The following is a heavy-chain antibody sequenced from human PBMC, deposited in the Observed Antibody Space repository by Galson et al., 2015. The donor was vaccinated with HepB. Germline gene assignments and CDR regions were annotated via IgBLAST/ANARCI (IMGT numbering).Heavy chain of an antibody. J-gene: IGHJ4*02. CDR3: AKDGIMVANNPYHFHY. CDR1: GFTFSSYA. CDR2: MSDNGDNT. Sequence: SLRLSCAASGFTFSSYAIMWVRQAPGKGLEWVSGMSDNGDNTFYADSVKGRLTISRDISKNTVYLQMNSLRAEDTAMYFCAKDGIMVANNPYHFHYWGQGTLVTVSS. D-gene: IGHD2-15*01. V-gene: IGHV3-23*01.